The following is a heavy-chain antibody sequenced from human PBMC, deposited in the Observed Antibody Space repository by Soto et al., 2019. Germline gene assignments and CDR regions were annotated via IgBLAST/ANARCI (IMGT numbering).Heavy chain of an antibody. CDR2: ISSSSSYI. Sequence: GGSLRLSCAASGFTFSSYSMNWVRQAPGKGLEWVSSISSSSSYIYYADSVKGRFTISRDNAKNSLYLQMNSLRAEDTAVYYCARDACSSTSCFYWGQGTLVTVSS. V-gene: IGHV3-21*01. D-gene: IGHD2-2*01. J-gene: IGHJ4*02. CDR1: GFTFSSYS. CDR3: ARDACSSTSCFY.